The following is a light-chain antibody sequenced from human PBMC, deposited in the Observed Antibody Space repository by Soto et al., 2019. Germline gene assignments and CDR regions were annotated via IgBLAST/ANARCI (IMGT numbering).Light chain of an antibody. CDR1: SSDVGAYNY. CDR3: CTLAGRTFV. CDR2: DVN. J-gene: IGLJ1*01. Sequence: QSALTQPRSVSGSPGQSVTVSCTGTSSDVGAYNYVAWYQQHPGKVPKLMISDVNKRPSGVPDRFSGSKSGNTASLTISGLRSEDEADYYCCTLAGRTFVFGPGTKLTVL. V-gene: IGLV2-11*01.